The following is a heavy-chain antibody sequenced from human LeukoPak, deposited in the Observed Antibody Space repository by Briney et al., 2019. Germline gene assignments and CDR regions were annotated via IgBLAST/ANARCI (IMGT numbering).Heavy chain of an antibody. D-gene: IGHD4-23*01. CDR2: ISSSSSYI. J-gene: IGHJ4*02. CDR3: AREGSSVTTVVSGEFDY. Sequence: PGGSLRLSCAASGFTFSSYSMNWVRQAPGKGLEWVSSISSSSSYIYYADSVKGRFTISRDNAKNSLYLQMNSLRAEDTAVYYCAREGSSVTTVVSGEFDYWGQGTLVTVSS. CDR1: GFTFSSYS. V-gene: IGHV3-21*01.